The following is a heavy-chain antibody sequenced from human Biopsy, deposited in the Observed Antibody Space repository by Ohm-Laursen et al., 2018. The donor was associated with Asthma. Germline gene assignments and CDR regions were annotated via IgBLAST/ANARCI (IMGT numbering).Heavy chain of an antibody. V-gene: IGHV3-53*01. J-gene: IGHJ4*02. CDR2: IYSGGTS. Sequence: SLRLSCAASGFTVSRDHMFWVRQAPGKGLEWVSVIYSGGTSDTADSVRGRFNISRDFYKNTLYLQMDSLRAEDTAVYYCARGDSSGWSHYYFDYWGQGTLVTVSS. CDR3: ARGDSSGWSHYYFDY. D-gene: IGHD6-19*01. CDR1: GFTVSRDH.